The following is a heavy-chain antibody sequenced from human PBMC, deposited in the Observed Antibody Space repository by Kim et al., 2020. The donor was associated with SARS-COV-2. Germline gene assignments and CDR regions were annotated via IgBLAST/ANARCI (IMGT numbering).Heavy chain of an antibody. V-gene: IGHV1-69*01. CDR3: ARGPGITY. Sequence: FGTANYAQKFQGGVTITANESTGTAYMELSSLRSEDTAVYYCARGPGITYWGQGTLVTVSS. J-gene: IGHJ4*02. D-gene: IGHD3-16*01. CDR2: FGTA.